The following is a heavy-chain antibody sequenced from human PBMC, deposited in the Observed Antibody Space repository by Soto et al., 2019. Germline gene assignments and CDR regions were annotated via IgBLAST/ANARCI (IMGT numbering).Heavy chain of an antibody. D-gene: IGHD3-22*01. J-gene: IGHJ5*02. CDR3: ATDTLYDISGYYYLGYNWFDP. V-gene: IGHV1-3*01. CDR2: INAGNGNT. CDR1: GYTFTSYA. Sequence: ASVKVSCKASGYTFTSYAMHWVRQAAGQRLEWMGWINAGNGNTKYSQKFQGRVTITRDTSASTAYMELSSLRSEDTAVYYCATDTLYDISGYYYLGYNWFDPWGQGILVTVSS.